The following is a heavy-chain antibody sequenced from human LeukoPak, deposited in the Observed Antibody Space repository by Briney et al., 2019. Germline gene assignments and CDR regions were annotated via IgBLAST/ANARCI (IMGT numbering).Heavy chain of an antibody. D-gene: IGHD4-17*01. CDR3: ARDNPGSFGDYDAFDI. CDR2: LNPNSGGT. V-gene: IGHV1-2*02. CDR1: GYTFTGHY. Sequence: ASVKVSCKASGYTFTGHYIHWVRQAPGQGLEWMGWLNPNSGGTNYAQKFQGRVTMTRDTSTSTAYMELRSLRSDDTAVYYCARDNPGSFGDYDAFDIWGQGTMVTVSS. J-gene: IGHJ3*02.